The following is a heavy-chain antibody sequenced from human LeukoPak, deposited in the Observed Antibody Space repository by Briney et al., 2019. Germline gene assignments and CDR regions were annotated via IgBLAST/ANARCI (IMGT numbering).Heavy chain of an antibody. J-gene: IGHJ4*02. V-gene: IGHV1-18*01. CDR2: ISVYNVNT. CDR1: GYTFSSYG. D-gene: IGHD5-24*01. CDR3: ARDRDGYNGGDY. Sequence: WASVKVSCKASGYTFSSYGISWVRQAPGQGLEWMGWISVYNVNTNYAQKLQGRVTMTTDTSTSTAYMELRSLRSDDTAVYYCARDRDGYNGGDYWGQGTLVTVSS.